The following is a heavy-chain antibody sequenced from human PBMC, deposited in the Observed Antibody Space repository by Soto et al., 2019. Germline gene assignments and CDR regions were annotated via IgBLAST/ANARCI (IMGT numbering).Heavy chain of an antibody. Sequence: LSLTCAVYGGSFSGYYWSWIRQPPGKGLEWIGEINHSGSTNYNPSLKSRVTISVDTSKNQFSLKLSSVTAADTAVYYCARRTTVPTGGFDYWGQGTLVTVSS. CDR3: ARRTTVPTGGFDY. CDR2: INHSGST. J-gene: IGHJ4*02. D-gene: IGHD4-17*01. V-gene: IGHV4-34*01. CDR1: GGSFSGYY.